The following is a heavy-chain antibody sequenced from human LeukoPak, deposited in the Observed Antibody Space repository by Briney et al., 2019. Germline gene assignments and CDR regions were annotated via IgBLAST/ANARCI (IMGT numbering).Heavy chain of an antibody. Sequence: PSETLSLTCTVSGGSSSNYYWSWIRQPPGKGLEWIGYISYSGITNYNPSLKSRVTISVDTSINQFSLRLSSVTAADTAVYYCARVRAYGTNTPRALDYWGQGTLVTVSS. CDR2: ISYSGIT. CDR3: ARVRAYGTNTPRALDY. J-gene: IGHJ4*02. V-gene: IGHV4-59*01. D-gene: IGHD4/OR15-4a*01. CDR1: GGSSSNYY.